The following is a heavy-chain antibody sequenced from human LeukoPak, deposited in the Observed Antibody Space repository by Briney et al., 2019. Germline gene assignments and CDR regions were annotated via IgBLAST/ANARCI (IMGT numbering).Heavy chain of an antibody. J-gene: IGHJ4*02. CDR2: IGTAGDT. CDR1: GFTFSSYD. D-gene: IGHD3-10*02. V-gene: IGHV3-13*01. Sequence: GGSLRLSCAASGFTFSSYDMHWVRQATGKGLEWVSAIGTAGDTYYPGSVKGRFTISRENAKNSLYLQMNSLRAEDTAVYYCAKEVGPVRGVTDYWGQGTLVTVSS. CDR3: AKEVGPVRGVTDY.